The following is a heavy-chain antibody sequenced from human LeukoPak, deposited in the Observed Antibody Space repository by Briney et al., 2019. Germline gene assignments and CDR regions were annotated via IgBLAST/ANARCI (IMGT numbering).Heavy chain of an antibody. CDR3: AREAGASSFRPLHC. V-gene: IGHV4-4*07. J-gene: IGHJ4*02. D-gene: IGHD1-26*01. CDR1: GGSISNYY. Sequence: SETLSLTCTVSGGSISNYYWSWIRQPAGKGLEWIGRISNIGSTNYNLVHKSGGTMSVDTSKKQFSVRLSSVTAADTAMHYCAREAGASSFRPLHCWGQGVLDSVSS. CDR2: ISNIGST.